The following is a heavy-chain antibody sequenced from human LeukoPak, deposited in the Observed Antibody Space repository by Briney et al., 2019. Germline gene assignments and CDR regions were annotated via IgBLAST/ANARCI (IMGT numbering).Heavy chain of an antibody. Sequence: GGSLRLSCAASGFTFSSHWMHWVRQAPGKGLEWVSSITPSGDGTYYAASVKGRFTISRDNSKNTLYLQMNSLRAEDTAVYYCARETSGSHWGQGTLVTVSS. CDR1: GFTFSSHW. CDR3: ARETSGSH. V-gene: IGHV3-23*01. D-gene: IGHD1-26*01. CDR2: ITPSGDGT. J-gene: IGHJ4*02.